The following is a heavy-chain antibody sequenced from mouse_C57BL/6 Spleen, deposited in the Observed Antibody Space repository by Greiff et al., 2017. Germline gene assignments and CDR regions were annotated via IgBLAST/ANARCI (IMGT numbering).Heavy chain of an antibody. CDR1: GYAFSSYW. Sequence: QVHVKQSGAELVKPGASVKISCKASGYAFSSYWMNWVKQRPGKGLEWIGQIYPGDGDTNYNGKFKGKATLTADKSSSTAYMQLSSLTSEDSAVYFCAREDYGSSLAWFAYWGQGTLVTVSA. CDR3: AREDYGSSLAWFAY. V-gene: IGHV1-80*01. CDR2: IYPGDGDT. J-gene: IGHJ3*01. D-gene: IGHD1-1*01.